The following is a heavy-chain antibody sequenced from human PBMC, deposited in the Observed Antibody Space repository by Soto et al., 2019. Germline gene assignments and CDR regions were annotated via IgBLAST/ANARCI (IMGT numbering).Heavy chain of an antibody. D-gene: IGHD5-18*01. CDR1: GGSLSSYY. CDR2: IYYSGST. J-gene: IGHJ4*02. CDR3: ARDRGYSFDY. V-gene: IGHV4-59*01. Sequence: SETLSLTCTVSGGSLSSYYWSWIRQPPGKGLEWIGYIYYSGSTNYNPSLKSRVTISVDTSKNQFSLKLSSVTAADTAVYYCARDRGYSFDYWGRGTLVTVSS.